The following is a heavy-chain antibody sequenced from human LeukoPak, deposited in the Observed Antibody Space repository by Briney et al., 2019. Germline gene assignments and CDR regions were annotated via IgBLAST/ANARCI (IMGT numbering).Heavy chain of an antibody. J-gene: IGHJ4*02. CDR2: IRGDGATI. CDR1: GFTFSDYA. Sequence: GGSLRLSCTASGFTFSDYAMTWVRQAPGRGLEWVSAIRGDGATIFYADSVKGRITVSRDNSKNTLYLQMNSLRAEDTAVYYCARDEFGDYFRGADYWGQGTLVTVSS. V-gene: IGHV3-23*01. CDR3: ARDEFGDYFRGADY. D-gene: IGHD3-22*01.